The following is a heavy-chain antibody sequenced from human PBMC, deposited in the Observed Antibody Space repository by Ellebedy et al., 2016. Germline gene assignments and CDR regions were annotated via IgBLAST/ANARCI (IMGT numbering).Heavy chain of an antibody. Sequence: ASVKVSXXASGYTFTTHDITWVRQAPGQGLEWMGWISTYNGNTDYAQKLQGRVTMTTDTSTSTAYMELRSLRSDDTAVYYCARASGSIFGVVRWFDPWGQGTLVTVSS. CDR1: GYTFTTHD. CDR2: ISTYNGNT. D-gene: IGHD3-3*01. J-gene: IGHJ5*02. CDR3: ARASGSIFGVVRWFDP. V-gene: IGHV1-18*01.